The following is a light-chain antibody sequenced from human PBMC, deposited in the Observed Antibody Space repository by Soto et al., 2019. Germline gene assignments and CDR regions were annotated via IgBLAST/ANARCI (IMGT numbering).Light chain of an antibody. CDR3: STYTTSRTLV. V-gene: IGLV2-14*03. CDR2: DVS. CDR1: SSDIGGYNY. Sequence: QSALTQPASVSGSPGQSITISCTGASSDIGGYNYVSWYQQHPGKAPKLMIYDVSDRPSGVSNRFSGSKSGNTASLTISGLQAEDVADYYCSTYTTSRTLVFGGGTKLTVL. J-gene: IGLJ2*01.